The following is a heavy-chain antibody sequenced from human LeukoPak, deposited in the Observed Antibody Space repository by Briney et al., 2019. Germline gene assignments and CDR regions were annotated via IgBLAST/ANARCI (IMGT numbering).Heavy chain of an antibody. D-gene: IGHD3-22*01. V-gene: IGHV3-23*01. CDR1: GFTFSSYA. J-gene: IGHJ3*02. CDR3: AKDLKKRDSSPFAFDI. Sequence: GGSLRLSCAASGFTFSSYAMSWVRQAPGKGLEWVSAISGSGGSTYYADSVKGRFTISRDNSKNTLYLQMNSLRAEDTAVYYCAKDLKKRDSSPFAFDIWGQGTMVTVSS. CDR2: ISGSGGST.